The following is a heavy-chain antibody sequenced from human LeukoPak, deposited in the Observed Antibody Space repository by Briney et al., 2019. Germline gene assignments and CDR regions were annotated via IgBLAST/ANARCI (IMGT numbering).Heavy chain of an antibody. D-gene: IGHD6-19*01. J-gene: IGHJ4*02. CDR2: ISGSGGNT. V-gene: IGHV3-23*01. CDR3: AKSWGIVALTGTGFDY. CDR1: GFTFSSYA. Sequence: SGGSLRLSCAASGFTFSSYAMSWVRQAPGKGLEWVSTISGSGGNTYYPDSVKGRFTISRDNSKNIVYLHMDSLRAEDTAVYYCAKSWGIVALTGTGFDYWGQGTLVTVSS.